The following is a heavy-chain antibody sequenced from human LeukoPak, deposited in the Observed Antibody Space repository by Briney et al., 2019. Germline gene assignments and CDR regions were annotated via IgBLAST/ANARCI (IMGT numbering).Heavy chain of an antibody. CDR2: VYPAGSRI. V-gene: IGHV5-51*01. Sequence: ESLKISCKGSEYDFANYWIGRVRQMPGKGLEWMGIVYPAGSRIHYSPSFQGQVTMSVDRSISTAYLQWTSLKASDTAMYFCARRKFSDTWFDPWGQGTLVTVSS. J-gene: IGHJ5*02. CDR3: ARRKFSDTWFDP. CDR1: EYDFANYW. D-gene: IGHD1-14*01.